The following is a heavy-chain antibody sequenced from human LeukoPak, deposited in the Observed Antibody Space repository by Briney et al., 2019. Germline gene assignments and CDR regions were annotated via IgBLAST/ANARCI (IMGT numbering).Heavy chain of an antibody. CDR2: ISSSSSYI. J-gene: IGHJ5*02. Sequence: GGSLRLSCAASGFTFSSYEMNWVRQAPGKGLEWVSSISSSSSYIYYADSVKGRFTISRDNAKNSLYLQMNSLRAEDTAVYYCARFNVRGGFDPWGQGTLVTVSS. V-gene: IGHV3-21*01. D-gene: IGHD3-10*02. CDR1: GFTFSSYE. CDR3: ARFNVRGGFDP.